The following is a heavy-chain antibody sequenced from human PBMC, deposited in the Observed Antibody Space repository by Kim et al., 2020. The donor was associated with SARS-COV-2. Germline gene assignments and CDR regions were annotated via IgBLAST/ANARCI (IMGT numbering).Heavy chain of an antibody. Sequence: GGSLRLSCAASGFTFSSYPMSWVRKAPGKGLEWVSGIRTGGSTTNYADTVKGRFTVSRHNSQNTLYLQMNSLTADDTAVNYCGKPLYSTPDDAFDIWGQG. D-gene: IGHD6-13*01. J-gene: IGHJ3*02. CDR3: GKPLYSTPDDAFDI. CDR1: GFTFSSYP. CDR2: IRTGGSTT. V-gene: IGHV3-23*01.